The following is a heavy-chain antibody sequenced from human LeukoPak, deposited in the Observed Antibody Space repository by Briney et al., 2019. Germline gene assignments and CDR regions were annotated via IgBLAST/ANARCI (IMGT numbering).Heavy chain of an antibody. CDR3: ARGRGALFDD. CDR2: MNPNSGNT. J-gene: IGHJ4*02. Sequence: ASVKVSXKASGYTFTTYDINWVRQATGQGLEWMGWMNPNSGNTGYAQKFQGRVTMTRNTSISTAYMELRSLRSDDTAVYYCARGRGALFDDWGQGTLVTVSS. V-gene: IGHV1-8*01. D-gene: IGHD3-10*01. CDR1: GYTFTTYD.